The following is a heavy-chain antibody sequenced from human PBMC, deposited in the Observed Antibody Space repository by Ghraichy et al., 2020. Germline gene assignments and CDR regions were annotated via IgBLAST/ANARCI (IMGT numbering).Heavy chain of an antibody. J-gene: IGHJ4*02. V-gene: IGHV4-31*03. Sequence: SETLSLTCSVSGGSVSSGGHYWTWIRQNPGKGLEWIGFIFNSGITYYNPSLKSRASISADTSKNQFSLKLDSVTAADTAVYYCAREGGYFLAFDYWGQGTPVTVSS. CDR3: AREGGYFLAFDY. CDR2: IFNSGIT. D-gene: IGHD3-22*01. CDR1: GGSVSSGGHY.